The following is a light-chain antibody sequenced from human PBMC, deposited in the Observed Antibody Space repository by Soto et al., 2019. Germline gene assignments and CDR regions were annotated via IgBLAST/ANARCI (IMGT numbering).Light chain of an antibody. CDR2: EVS. J-gene: IGLJ3*02. V-gene: IGLV2-14*01. CDR1: STDIGAYNY. CDR3: NSLTSSTTWV. Sequence: QSALTQPASVSGSPGQSITISCTGTSTDIGAYNYVSWYQQYPGKAPKLLIYEVSNRPSGVSYRFSGSKSGNTASLTISGLQAEDEADYYCNSLTSSTTWVFGGGTKLTVL.